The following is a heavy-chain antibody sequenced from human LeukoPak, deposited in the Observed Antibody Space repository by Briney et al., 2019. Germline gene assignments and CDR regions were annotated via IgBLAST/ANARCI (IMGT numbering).Heavy chain of an antibody. V-gene: IGHV4-59*12. CDR3: ARLRPAAASLDY. CDR2: IHYSGST. J-gene: IGHJ4*02. Sequence: SETLSLTCTVSGGSISSYYWSWIRQPPGKGLEWIGYIHYSGSTNYNPSLKSRVTISVDTSKNQFSLKLSSVTAADTAVYYCARLRPAAASLDYWGQGTLVTVSS. CDR1: GGSISSYY. D-gene: IGHD2-2*01.